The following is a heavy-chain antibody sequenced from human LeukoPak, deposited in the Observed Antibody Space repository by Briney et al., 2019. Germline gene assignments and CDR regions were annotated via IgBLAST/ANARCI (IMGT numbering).Heavy chain of an antibody. CDR3: AISLYGPAAEPYYYYYMDV. CDR2: ISSSCSFI. CDR1: GFTFSSYS. V-gene: IGHV3-21*01. J-gene: IGHJ6*03. D-gene: IGHD2-2*01. Sequence: GGSLRLSCAASGFTFSSYSMNWVRQAPGKGLEWVSSISSSCSFIYYADSVNGRFTISRDNANNSLYLQMNSLIAEDTAVYYCAISLYGPAAEPYYYYYMDVWGKGTTVTVSS.